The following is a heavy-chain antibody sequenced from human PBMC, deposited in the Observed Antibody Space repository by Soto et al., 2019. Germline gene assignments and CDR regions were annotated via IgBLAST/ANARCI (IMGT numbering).Heavy chain of an antibody. V-gene: IGHV5-51*01. J-gene: IGHJ6*02. Sequence: GESLKISCKGSVYSCSSYSVVWVRQMPGKGLEWMGIIYPGDSDTTYSPSFQDQVTISADKSISTAYLQWSSLKASDTAMYYCARAHRIASAGLYYYYYYGMDVWGQGTTVTVSS. D-gene: IGHD6-13*01. CDR1: VYSCSSYS. CDR2: IYPGDSDT. CDR3: ARAHRIASAGLYYYYYYGMDV.